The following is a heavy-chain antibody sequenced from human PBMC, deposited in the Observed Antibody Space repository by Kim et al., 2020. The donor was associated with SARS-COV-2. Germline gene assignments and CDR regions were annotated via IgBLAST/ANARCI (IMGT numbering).Heavy chain of an antibody. CDR1: GFTVTTYW. CDR2: IKSEGTGI. J-gene: IGHJ6*02. CDR3: ASDTDLYCLDV. D-gene: IGHD4-4*01. Sequence: GGSLRLSCAASGFTVTTYWMHWVRQAPGKGLVWVSRIKSEGTGISYADSVKGRFTISRDNANNTLYLQMDNLRDEDTAVYYCASDTDLYCLDVWGQGTTVTVSS. V-gene: IGHV3-74*01.